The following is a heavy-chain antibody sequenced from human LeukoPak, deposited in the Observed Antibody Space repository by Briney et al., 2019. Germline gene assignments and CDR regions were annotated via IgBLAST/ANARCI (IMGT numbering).Heavy chain of an antibody. D-gene: IGHD6-13*01. CDR3: ARDPYSSSWYYFDY. CDR1: GFTFSSYS. J-gene: IGHJ4*02. CDR2: ISSSSSYI. V-gene: IGHV3-21*01. Sequence: GGSLRLSCAASGFTFSSYSMNWVRQAPGKGLEWVSSISSSSSYIYYADSVKGRFTISRDNAKNSLYLQMNSLRAEDTAAYYCARDPYSSSWYYFDYWGQGTLVTVSS.